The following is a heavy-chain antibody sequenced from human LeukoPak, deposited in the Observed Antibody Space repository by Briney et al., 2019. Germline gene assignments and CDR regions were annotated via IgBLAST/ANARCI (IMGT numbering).Heavy chain of an antibody. CDR3: AKSQKGYFDY. CDR2: INPNSGDT. V-gene: IGHV1-2*06. CDR1: GYTFTNYY. Sequence: ASVKVSCKASGYTFTNYYIHWVRQAPGQGLEWVGRINPNSGDTNYAQKFQGRLTMTRDTSITTAYMELSGLRSDDTAVYYCAKSQKGYFDYWGQGTLVTVSS. J-gene: IGHJ4*02.